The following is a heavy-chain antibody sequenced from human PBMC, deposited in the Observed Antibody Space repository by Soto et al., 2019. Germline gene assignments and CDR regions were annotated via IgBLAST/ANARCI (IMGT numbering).Heavy chain of an antibody. V-gene: IGHV3-53*02. CDR2: IYSGGST. CDR1: GFTVSSNY. Sequence: EVQLVETGGGLIQPGGSLRLSCAASGFTVSSNYMSWVRQAPGKGLEWVSVIYSGGSTYYADSVKGRFTISRDNSKNTLYLQMNSLRAEDTAVYYCSTGGDTAMVRTFDYWGQGTLVTVSS. D-gene: IGHD5-18*01. J-gene: IGHJ4*02. CDR3: STGGDTAMVRTFDY.